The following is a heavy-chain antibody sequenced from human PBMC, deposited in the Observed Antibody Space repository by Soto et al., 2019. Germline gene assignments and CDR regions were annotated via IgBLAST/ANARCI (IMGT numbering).Heavy chain of an antibody. CDR3: ARDRGSSWKGYYYYGMDV. Sequence: SVKVSCKASGGTFSSYAISWVRQAPGQGLEWMGGIIPIFGTANYAQKFQGRVTITADESTSTAYMELSSLRSEDTAVYYCARDRGSSWKGYYYYGMDVWGQGTTVTVSS. CDR1: GGTFSSYA. D-gene: IGHD6-13*01. J-gene: IGHJ6*02. V-gene: IGHV1-69*13. CDR2: IIPIFGTA.